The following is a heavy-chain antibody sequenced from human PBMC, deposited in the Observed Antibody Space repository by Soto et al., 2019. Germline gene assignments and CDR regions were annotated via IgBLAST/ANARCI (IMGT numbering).Heavy chain of an antibody. V-gene: IGHV1-46*01. J-gene: IGHJ2*01. CDR1: GYTLTTYY. CDR2: MNPSGGSA. Sequence: QVQLVQSGAEVKKPGASVKVSCKASGYTLTTYYMHWVRQAPGQGPEWMGIMNPSGGSATYAQKFQGRVTMTRDTSTITVYMELTSLRSEDSAVYYCARDLRGNWYFDLWGRGTLVTVSS. CDR3: ARDLRGNWYFDL.